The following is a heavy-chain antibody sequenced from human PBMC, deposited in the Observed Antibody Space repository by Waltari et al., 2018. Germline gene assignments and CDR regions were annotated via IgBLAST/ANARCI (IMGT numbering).Heavy chain of an antibody. CDR1: GGTFSSYA. J-gene: IGHJ4*02. CDR2: IIPIFGTA. CDR3: ASLYAEMATNEGWVCFDY. V-gene: IGHV1-69*01. Sequence: QVQLVQSGAEVKKPGSSVKVSCKASGGTFSSYAISWVRQAPGQGLEWRGGIIPIFGTANYAQKFQGRVTITADESTSTAYMELSSLRSEDTAVYYCASLYAEMATNEGWVCFDYWGQGTLVTVSS. D-gene: IGHD5-12*01.